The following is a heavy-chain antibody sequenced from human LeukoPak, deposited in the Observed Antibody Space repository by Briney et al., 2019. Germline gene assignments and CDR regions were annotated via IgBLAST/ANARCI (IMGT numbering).Heavy chain of an antibody. CDR2: IYYSGST. J-gene: IGHJ4*02. D-gene: IGHD2-2*01. V-gene: IGHV4-39*02. Sequence: SETLSLTCTVSGGSIRNSNYFWGWIRQPPGKGLEWVGSIYYSGSTYYNPSLKSRVTISIDTSKNEFSLKLSSVTAADTAVYYCATEDVVVPTAAQRPLDYWGQGTLVTVSS. CDR3: ATEDVVVPTAAQRPLDY. CDR1: GGSIRNSNYF.